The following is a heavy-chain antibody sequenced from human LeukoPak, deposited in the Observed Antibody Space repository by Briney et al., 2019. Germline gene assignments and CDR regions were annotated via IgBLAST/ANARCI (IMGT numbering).Heavy chain of an antibody. CDR3: ARNLGATGPHDAFDI. J-gene: IGHJ3*02. D-gene: IGHD1-26*01. CDR1: GFAVSSNY. V-gene: IGHV3-53*01. Sequence: PGGSLRLSCAASGFAVSSNYMSWVRQAPGKGLECVSVIYSGSNIHYTECVKGRFTISRDNSRNTLYLQMNSLRVEDTAVYYCARNLGATGPHDAFDIWGQGTMVTVSS. CDR2: IYSGSNI.